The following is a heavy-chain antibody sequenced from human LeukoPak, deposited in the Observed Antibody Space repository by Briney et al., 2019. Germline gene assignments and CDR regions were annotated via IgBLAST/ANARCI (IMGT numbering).Heavy chain of an antibody. Sequence: GSLRLSCAASGFIFSDYIMDWVRQAPGKGLEWVGRIRTRINGSTTEYAASVKGRFTISRDDSKNSMYLHMNSLKTEDTALYHCSRDGGEGGNSAFDIWGQGTMVTVSS. V-gene: IGHV3-72*01. CDR1: GFIFSDYI. CDR2: IRTRINGSTT. D-gene: IGHD4-23*01. CDR3: SRDGGEGGNSAFDI. J-gene: IGHJ3*02.